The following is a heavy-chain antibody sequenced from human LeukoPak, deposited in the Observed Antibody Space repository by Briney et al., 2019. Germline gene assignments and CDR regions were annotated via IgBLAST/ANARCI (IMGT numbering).Heavy chain of an antibody. J-gene: IGHJ4*02. CDR1: GYTFTTYG. V-gene: IGHV1-18*01. CDR3: ARSVLDSTSFDY. D-gene: IGHD2/OR15-2a*01. Sequence: ASVKVSCKASGYTFTTYGIHWVRQAPGQGLEWMGWISVYNNYANYAHNLQGRVTMTTDTSTSTAYMELRSLRSDDTAVYYCARSVLDSTSFDYWGQGTLVTVSS. CDR2: ISVYNNYA.